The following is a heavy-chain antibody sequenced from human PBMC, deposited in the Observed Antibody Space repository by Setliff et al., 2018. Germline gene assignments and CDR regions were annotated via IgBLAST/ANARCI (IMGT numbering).Heavy chain of an antibody. CDR3: ARDPASSGYDTYYYYYYGMDV. CDR1: GGTFSSYA. D-gene: IGHD5-12*01. Sequence: ASVKVSCKASGGTFSSYAISWVRQAPGQGLEWMGRIIPIFGTANYAQKFQGRVTITADESTGTAYMELSSLRSEDAAVYYCARDPASSGYDTYYYYYYGMDVWGQGTTVTVSS. V-gene: IGHV1-69*13. CDR2: IIPIFGTA. J-gene: IGHJ6*02.